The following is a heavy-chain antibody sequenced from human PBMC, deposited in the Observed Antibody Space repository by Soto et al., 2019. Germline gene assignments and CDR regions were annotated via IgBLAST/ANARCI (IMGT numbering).Heavy chain of an antibody. J-gene: IGHJ5*02. D-gene: IGHD6-6*01. Sequence: SATLSHTCSGSGGTITSGRSSWNWIRQSPGKGLEWIAYIYHSGSTYYNPSLKSRVTISVDRSENQFSLKLTSVTAADTAVYYCVRESVASGPNYFDTWGPGTLVTV. CDR1: GGTITSGRSS. V-gene: IGHV4-30-2*06. CDR3: VRESVASGPNYFDT. CDR2: IYHSGST.